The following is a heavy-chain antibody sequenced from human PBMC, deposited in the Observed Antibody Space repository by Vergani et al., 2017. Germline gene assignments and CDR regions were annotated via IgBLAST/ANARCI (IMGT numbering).Heavy chain of an antibody. J-gene: IGHJ6*02. CDR2: IYDNGNT. CDR1: GVSIKSRSYY. V-gene: IGHV4-39*01. CDR3: ARNRAIELAGRMHYYYAIDV. Sequence: QLQLQESGPGLVKPSETLSLTCAVSGVSIKSRSYYWGWLRQSPGKGLEWIGSIYDNGNTYYNPSLESRVAISVDTSKNQVSLNLGSVTAADTAVYYCARNRAIELAGRMHYYYAIDVWGQGTTVTVSS. D-gene: IGHD5-24*01.